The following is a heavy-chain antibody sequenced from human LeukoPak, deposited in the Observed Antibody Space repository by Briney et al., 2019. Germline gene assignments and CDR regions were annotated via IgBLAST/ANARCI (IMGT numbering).Heavy chain of an antibody. Sequence: GGSLRLSCAASGFTFSDYYMSWIRQAPGKGLEWLSYISGSGTSKYYADSVKGRFTISRDNAKNSLYLQMNSLRAEDTAVYYCARGLPTGIDYFDYWGQGTLVTVSS. V-gene: IGHV3-11*04. CDR2: ISGSGTSK. D-gene: IGHD2-21*01. CDR1: GFTFSDYY. CDR3: ARGLPTGIDYFDY. J-gene: IGHJ4*02.